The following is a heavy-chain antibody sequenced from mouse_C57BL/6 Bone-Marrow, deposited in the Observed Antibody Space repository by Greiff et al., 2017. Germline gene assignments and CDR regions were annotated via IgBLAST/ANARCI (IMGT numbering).Heavy chain of an antibody. CDR2: LRCKSNNYAT. CDR1: GFSFNTYA. V-gene: IGHV10-1*01. Sequence: EVKLMESGGGLVQPKGSLKLSCAASGFSFNTYAMNWVRQAPGRGLEWVARLRCKSNNYATYYADSVKDSFTISSDDSESMLYLQMNNLKTEDTAMYYCVRHADGYYAMDYWGQGTSVTVSS. D-gene: IGHD2-3*01. CDR3: VRHADGYYAMDY. J-gene: IGHJ4*01.